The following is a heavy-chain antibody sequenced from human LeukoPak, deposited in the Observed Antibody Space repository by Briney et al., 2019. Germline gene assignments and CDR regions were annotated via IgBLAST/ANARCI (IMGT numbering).Heavy chain of an antibody. D-gene: IGHD3-22*01. CDR2: TYYSGGT. CDR3: AKAGVRYSDSSGLYAFDF. Sequence: PSETLSLTCTVSGGSLTSASYFWGWIRQPPGRGPEWVGTTYYSGGTYYKASHTRRVIMYGYTSRKAISLWLSAVSAADPAVYYCAKAGVRYSDSSGLYAFDFWGPGTMVPVSS. CDR1: GGSLTSASYF. V-gene: IGHV4-39*01. J-gene: IGHJ3*01.